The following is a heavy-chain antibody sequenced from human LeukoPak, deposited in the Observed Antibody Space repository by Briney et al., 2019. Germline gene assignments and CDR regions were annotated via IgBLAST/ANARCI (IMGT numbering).Heavy chain of an antibody. J-gene: IGHJ4*02. V-gene: IGHV3-53*05. D-gene: IGHD3-10*01. CDR2: IYSGGST. Sequence: GGSLRLSCAASGFTVSSNYMSWVRQAPGKGLEWVSGIYSGGSTYYADSVKGRFTISRDNSKNTLYLQMNSLRAEDTAVYYCANENYYGSGSYADHWGQGTLVTVSS. CDR3: ANENYYGSGSYADH. CDR1: GFTVSSNY.